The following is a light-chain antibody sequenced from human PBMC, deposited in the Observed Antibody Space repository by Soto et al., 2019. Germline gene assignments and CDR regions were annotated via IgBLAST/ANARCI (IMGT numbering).Light chain of an antibody. J-gene: IGLJ1*01. V-gene: IGLV2-23*01. CDR3: CSYAGNNIHYV. CDR2: EGS. Sequence: QSALTQPASVSGSPGQSITISCTGTSSDVGSYNLVSWYQQHPGKAPKLMIYEGSKRPSGVSNRFSGSKSGNTASLTISGLQAEDEADYYCCSYAGNNIHYVFGTGTKLTVL. CDR1: SSDVGSYNL.